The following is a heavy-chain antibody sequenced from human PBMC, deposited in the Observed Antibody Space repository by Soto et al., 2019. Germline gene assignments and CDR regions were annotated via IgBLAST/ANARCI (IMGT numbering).Heavy chain of an antibody. CDR2: IIPIFPTP. CDR3: ARDKDRLQLGGNYYYIMDV. Sequence: QVQLVQSGAEVKKPGSSVKISCKASGGTFRTAAFSWVRQAPGQGLEWMGGIIPIFPTPDYAQKFQGRVTITDDXSXTXTXXEMTSLRSEDTAIYYCARDKDRLQLGGNYYYIMDVWGQGTTVTVSS. J-gene: IGHJ6*02. D-gene: IGHD1-1*01. CDR1: GGTFRTAA. V-gene: IGHV1-69*12.